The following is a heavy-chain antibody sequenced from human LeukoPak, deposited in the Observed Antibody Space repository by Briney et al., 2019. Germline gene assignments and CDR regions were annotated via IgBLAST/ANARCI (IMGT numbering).Heavy chain of an antibody. V-gene: IGHV1-2*02. CDR2: ISPSNGAT. Sequence: ASVKVSCKASGSMFAGHYRHWMRQASGQGLEWMGWISPSNGATKYAQNFQGRVTMTRDTSISTAYMELSDLRSDDTAVYYCAVSVQAAAIPAFDNWGQGTLVTVSS. CDR1: GSMFAGHY. D-gene: IGHD6-25*01. CDR3: AVSVQAAAIPAFDN. J-gene: IGHJ4*02.